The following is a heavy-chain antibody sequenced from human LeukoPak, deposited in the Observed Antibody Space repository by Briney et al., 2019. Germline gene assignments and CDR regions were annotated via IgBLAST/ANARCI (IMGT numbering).Heavy chain of an antibody. CDR3: ARGYTLLHYYDSSGYYWSY. Sequence: GGSLRLSCAASRFTFSSYSMSWVRQAPGKGLEWVSSISSSSSYIYYADSVKGRFTISRDNAKNSLYLQMNSLRAEDTAVYYCARGYTLLHYYDSSGYYWSYWGQGTLVTVSS. D-gene: IGHD3-22*01. CDR1: RFTFSSYS. J-gene: IGHJ4*02. V-gene: IGHV3-21*01. CDR2: ISSSSSYI.